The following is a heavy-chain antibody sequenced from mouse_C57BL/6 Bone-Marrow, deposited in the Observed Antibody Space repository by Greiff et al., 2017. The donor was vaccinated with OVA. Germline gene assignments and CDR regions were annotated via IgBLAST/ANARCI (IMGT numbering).Heavy chain of an antibody. CDR3: AREENGDDYFDY. D-gene: IGHD4-1*01. CDR1: GYTFTDHT. V-gene: IGHV1-78*01. Sequence: QVQLKESDAELVKPGASVKISCTVSGYTFTDHTIHWMKQRPEQGLEWIGYIYPRDGSTKYTEKFKGKATLTADTSSSTAYLQLNSLTSEDSAVYFCAREENGDDYFDYWGKGTTLTVSS. J-gene: IGHJ2*01. CDR2: IYPRDGST.